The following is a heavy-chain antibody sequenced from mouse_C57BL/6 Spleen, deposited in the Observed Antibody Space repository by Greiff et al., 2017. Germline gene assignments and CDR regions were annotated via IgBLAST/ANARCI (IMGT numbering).Heavy chain of an antibody. CDR1: GFTFSSYA. Sequence: EVKLMESGEGLVKPGGSLKLSCAASGFTFSSYAMSWVSQTPEKRLEWVAYISSGGDYIYYADSVKGRFTISRHNARNTLYLQMSSLKSETTAMYYCTRCHLYDCYYVYAMDCWGQGASVTVSS. J-gene: IGHJ4*01. CDR3: TRCHLYDCYYVYAMDC. CDR2: ISSGGDYI. V-gene: IGHV5-9-1*02. D-gene: IGHD2-3*01.